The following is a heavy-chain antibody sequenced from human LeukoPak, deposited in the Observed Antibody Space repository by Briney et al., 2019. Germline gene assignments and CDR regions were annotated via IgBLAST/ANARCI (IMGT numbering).Heavy chain of an antibody. CDR2: IYYSGST. CDR3: ARYAYSGSYYVDY. D-gene: IGHD1-26*01. CDR1: GGSISSSSYY. Sequence: SETLSLTCTVSGGSISSSSYYWGWIRQPPGKGLEWIGSIYYSGSTNYNPSLKSRVTISVDTSKNQFSLKLSSVTAADTAMYYCARYAYSGSYYVDYWGQGTLVTVSS. J-gene: IGHJ4*02. V-gene: IGHV4-39*07.